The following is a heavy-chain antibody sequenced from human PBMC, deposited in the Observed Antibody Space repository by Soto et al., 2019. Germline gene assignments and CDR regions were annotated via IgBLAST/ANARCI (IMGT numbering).Heavy chain of an antibody. V-gene: IGHV4-39*01. CDR1: GGSIRSSSYY. J-gene: IGHJ6*03. Sequence: QLQLQESGPGLVKPSETLSLTCTVSGGSIRSSSYYWGWIRQPPGKGLEWIGSIYYSGSTYYNPSLKSRVTISVDTSKNQFSLKLSSVTAADTAVYYCARQAGYDINYYYYMDVWGKGTTVTVSS. D-gene: IGHD3-9*01. CDR3: ARQAGYDINYYYYMDV. CDR2: IYYSGST.